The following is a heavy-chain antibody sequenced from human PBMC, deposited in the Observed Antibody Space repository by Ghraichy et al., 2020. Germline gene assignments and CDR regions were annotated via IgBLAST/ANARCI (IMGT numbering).Heavy chain of an antibody. J-gene: IGHJ4*02. CDR2: IKQDAGEK. D-gene: IGHD6-13*01. CDR3: AREKQPGGAAAGTGY. V-gene: IGHV3-7*01. Sequence: TCEASGFTFSTYWMNWVRQAPGKGLEWVANIKQDAGEKYYVDSVNGRFTISRDNAKNSLYLQMNSLRAEDTAVYYCAREKQPGGAAAGTGYWGQGTLVTVSS. CDR1: GFTFSTYW.